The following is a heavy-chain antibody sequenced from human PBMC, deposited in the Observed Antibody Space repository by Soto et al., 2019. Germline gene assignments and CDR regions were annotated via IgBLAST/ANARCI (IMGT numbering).Heavy chain of an antibody. V-gene: IGHV3-23*01. CDR2: ISGSGGST. CDR3: AAYRNRYSSGWYGGPNFDY. CDR1: GFTFSSYA. Sequence: GGSLRLSCAASGFTFSSYAMSWVRQAPGKGLEWVSAISGSGGSTYYADSVKGRFTISRDNSKNTLYLQMNSLRAEDTAVYYCAAYRNRYSSGWYGGPNFDYWGQGTLVTVSS. D-gene: IGHD6-19*01. J-gene: IGHJ4*02.